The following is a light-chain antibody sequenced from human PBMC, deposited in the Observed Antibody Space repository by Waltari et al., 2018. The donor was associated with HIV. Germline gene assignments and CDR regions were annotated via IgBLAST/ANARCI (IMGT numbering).Light chain of an antibody. V-gene: IGKV3-11*01. CDR3: QQRSNWPPALT. CDR2: DAS. J-gene: IGKJ4*01. CDR1: QSVSSY. Sequence: EIVLTQSPATLSFSTGERATLSCSASQSVSSYLAWYQQKPGQAPRLLIYDASNRATGIPARFSGSGSGTDFTLTISSLEPEDFAVYYCQQRSNWPPALTFGGGTKVEIK.